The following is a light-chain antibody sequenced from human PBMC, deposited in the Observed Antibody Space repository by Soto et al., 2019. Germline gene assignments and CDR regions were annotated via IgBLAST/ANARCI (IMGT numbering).Light chain of an antibody. J-gene: IGKJ1*01. V-gene: IGKV1-39*01. Sequence: DIQMTQSPSSLSASVGDRVTITCRASQTIRNYLNWYQQKPGKAPKLLIYGAINLHSGVPSRFSGSGSGTDFTLTIISLQPEDFATYYCQQSYSTPAWTFGQGTKVEIK. CDR1: QTIRNY. CDR3: QQSYSTPAWT. CDR2: GAI.